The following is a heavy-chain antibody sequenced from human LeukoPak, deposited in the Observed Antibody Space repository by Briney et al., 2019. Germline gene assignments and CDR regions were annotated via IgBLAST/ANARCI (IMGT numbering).Heavy chain of an antibody. J-gene: IGHJ5*02. Sequence: PGGSLRLSCAASGFTFSSYAMSWVRQAPGKGLEWVSAFSGIGGSTYSADSAKGRFTISRDNSKNTLYLQMNSLRAEDTAVYYCSKREKSGYRGSQTPTFDPWGQGTLVTVSS. CDR1: GFTFSSYA. D-gene: IGHD1-26*01. V-gene: IGHV3-23*01. CDR3: SKREKSGYRGSQTPTFDP. CDR2: FSGIGGST.